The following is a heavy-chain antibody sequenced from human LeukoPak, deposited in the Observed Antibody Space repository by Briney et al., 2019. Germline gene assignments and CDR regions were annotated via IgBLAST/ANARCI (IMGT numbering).Heavy chain of an antibody. CDR1: GGSISSDNHY. V-gene: IGHV4-61*02. D-gene: IGHD4-11*01. Sequence: SETLSLTCTVSGGSISSDNHYWSWIRQPAGKGLEGIGRIYSSGSTNYNPSLKSRVTISVDTSKNQFSLKLRSVTAADTAVYYCARVRYSNYVSFDYWGQGTLVTVSS. J-gene: IGHJ4*02. CDR3: ARVRYSNYVSFDY. CDR2: IYSSGST.